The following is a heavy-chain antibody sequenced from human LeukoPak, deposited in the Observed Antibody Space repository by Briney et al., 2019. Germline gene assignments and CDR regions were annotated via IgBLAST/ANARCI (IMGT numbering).Heavy chain of an antibody. CDR3: ARDEDGYSGYEMDY. V-gene: IGHV1-69*04. J-gene: IGHJ4*02. Sequence: ASVKVSCKASGGTFSSYAISWVRQAPGQGLEWMGRIIPILGMANYAQKFQGRVTITADKSTSTAYMELSSLRSEDTAVYYCARDEDGYSGYEMDYWGQGTLVTVSS. CDR1: GGTFSSYA. D-gene: IGHD5-12*01. CDR2: IIPILGMA.